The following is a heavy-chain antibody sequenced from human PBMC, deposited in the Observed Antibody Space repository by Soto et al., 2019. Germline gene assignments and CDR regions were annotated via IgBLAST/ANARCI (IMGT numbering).Heavy chain of an antibody. J-gene: IGHJ3*02. CDR1: SGSITSINW. D-gene: IGHD2-8*01. CDR2: IHLSGST. Sequence: QVQLQESGPGLVKPSGTLSLTCTVSSGSITSINWWTWVRQPPGKGLEWIGKIHLSGSTNYIPSLKSRVTISVDKSKNQFSLKLSSVTAADTAVYYWASHTRDYCTPDIWGQGTMVIVSS. CDR3: ASHTRDYCTPDI. V-gene: IGHV4-4*02.